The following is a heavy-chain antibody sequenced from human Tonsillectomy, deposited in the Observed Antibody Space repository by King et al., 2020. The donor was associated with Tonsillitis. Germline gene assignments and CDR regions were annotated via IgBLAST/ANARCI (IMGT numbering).Heavy chain of an antibody. CDR1: GYTFTTYA. D-gene: IGHD6-19*01. CDR3: ARGRGAVPGTSLYYFDY. Sequence: GQLVQSGSELKKPGASVKVSCKASGYTFTTYAINWMRQAPGQGLEWMGYINTNTGNPSYVQGFTGRFVISLDTSVTTAYLQISSLKAEDTAVYYCARGRGAVPGTSLYYFDYWGQGTLVTVSS. V-gene: IGHV7-4-1*02. CDR2: INTNTGNP. J-gene: IGHJ4*02.